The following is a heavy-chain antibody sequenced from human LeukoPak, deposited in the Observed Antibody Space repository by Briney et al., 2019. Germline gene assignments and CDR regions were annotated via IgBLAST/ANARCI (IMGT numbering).Heavy chain of an antibody. V-gene: IGHV4-59*01. D-gene: IGHD3-16*01. CDR3: ARAVITFGGAVAKGFDC. CDR2: IYYSGST. CDR1: GGSFSTYY. J-gene: IGHJ4*02. Sequence: SETQSLTCTVSGGSFSTYYWSWIRQPPGKGLEWVGYIYYSGSTDYNPSLESRVTMSLDTSKNQFSLNLSSVTAADTAIYYCARAVITFGGAVAKGFDCWGQGTLVTVSS.